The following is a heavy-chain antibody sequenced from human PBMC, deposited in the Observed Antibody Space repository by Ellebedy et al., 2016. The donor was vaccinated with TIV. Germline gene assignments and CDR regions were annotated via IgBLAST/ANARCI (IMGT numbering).Heavy chain of an antibody. CDR3: ASQKYYGSGTYLPSYFDY. CDR1: GYRFTSYY. CDR2: INPSDSDT. Sequence: GESLKISCKGSGYRFTSYYIGWVRQMPGKGLEWMGIINPSDSDTRYSPSFQGQVTFSADKSIGTAYLQWSSLKASDSAMYYCASQKYYGSGTYLPSYFDYWGQGTLVTVSS. V-gene: IGHV5-51*01. J-gene: IGHJ4*02. D-gene: IGHD3-10*01.